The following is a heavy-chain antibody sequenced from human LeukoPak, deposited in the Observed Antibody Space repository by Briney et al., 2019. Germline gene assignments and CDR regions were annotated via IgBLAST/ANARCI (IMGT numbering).Heavy chain of an antibody. Sequence: SETLSLTCTVSGGSISSSSYYWGWIRQPPGKGLEWIGSIYYSGSTYYNPSLQSRVTILVDMSKTQFSLKLTSVTAADTAVYYCARLGPGGHGEFDYWGQGILVTVSS. V-gene: IGHV4-39*07. CDR1: GGSISSSSYY. D-gene: IGHD3-10*01. J-gene: IGHJ4*02. CDR2: IYYSGST. CDR3: ARLGPGGHGEFDY.